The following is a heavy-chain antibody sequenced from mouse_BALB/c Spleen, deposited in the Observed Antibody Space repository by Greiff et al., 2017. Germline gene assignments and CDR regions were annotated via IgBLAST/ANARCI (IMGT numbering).Heavy chain of an antibody. J-gene: IGHJ2*01. Sequence: EVQRVESGGGLVKPGGSLKLSCAASGFTFSDYYMYWVRQTPEKRLEWVATISDGGSYTYYPDSVKGRFTISRDNAKNNLYLQMSSLKSEDTAMYYCARGLLLPFDYWGQGTTLTVSS. V-gene: IGHV5-4*02. CDR3: ARGLLLPFDY. D-gene: IGHD1-1*01. CDR2: ISDGGSYT. CDR1: GFTFSDYY.